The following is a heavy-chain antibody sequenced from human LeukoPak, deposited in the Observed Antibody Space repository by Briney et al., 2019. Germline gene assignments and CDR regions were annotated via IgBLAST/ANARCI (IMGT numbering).Heavy chain of an antibody. V-gene: IGHV1-18*01. Sequence: ASVKVSCKASGYTFTRYGISWVRQAPGQGLQWLGWISASNGNTNYAQKFRDRVTMSTDPSTGTAYLDDRSLTSDDTAVYYCARDHSNWNYAPDFWGQGTLVIVSS. D-gene: IGHD1-7*01. CDR3: ARDHSNWNYAPDF. J-gene: IGHJ4*02. CDR1: GYTFTRYG. CDR2: ISASNGNT.